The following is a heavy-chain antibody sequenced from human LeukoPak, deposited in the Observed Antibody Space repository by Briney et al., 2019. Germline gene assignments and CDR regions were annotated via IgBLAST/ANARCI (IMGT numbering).Heavy chain of an antibody. V-gene: IGHV3-48*03. Sequence: GGSLRLSCAASGFTVSSNYMTWVRQAPGKGLEWVSYISSSGSTIYYADSVKGRFTISRDNAKNSLYLQMNSLRAEDTAVYYCARGPMVRGVIIRRSKSGYFDYWGQGTLVTVSS. D-gene: IGHD3-10*01. CDR2: ISSSGSTI. J-gene: IGHJ4*02. CDR1: GFTVSSNY. CDR3: ARGPMVRGVIIRRSKSGYFDY.